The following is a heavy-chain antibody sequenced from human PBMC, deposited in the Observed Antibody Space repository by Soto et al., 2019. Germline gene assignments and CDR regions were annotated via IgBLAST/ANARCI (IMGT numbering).Heavy chain of an antibody. Sequence: QVQLLESDAGLVKASQTLSLTCTVSGGSVSSGAYYWTWIRQRPGKGLEWIGYIYYSGSTYYSPTLKSRLSISLDTSNNLSSLRLSSVTAADTAMYYCARARLRAVYAFDIWGQGTMVSVSS. J-gene: IGHJ3*02. D-gene: IGHD5-12*01. V-gene: IGHV4-31*03. CDR1: GGSVSSGAYY. CDR3: ARARLRAVYAFDI. CDR2: IYYSGST.